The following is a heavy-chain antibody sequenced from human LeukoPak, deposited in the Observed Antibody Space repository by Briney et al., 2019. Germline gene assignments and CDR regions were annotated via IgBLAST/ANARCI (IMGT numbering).Heavy chain of an antibody. Sequence: PSETLSLTCTVSGDSIRSSSYYWSWIRQPPGKGLEWIGYIYYSGSTNYNPSLKSRVTISVDTSKNQFSLKLSSVTAADTAVYYCAREGTRYSGPNYYYYYGMDVWGQGTTVTVSS. D-gene: IGHD5-12*01. CDR2: IYYSGST. J-gene: IGHJ6*02. CDR1: GDSIRSSSYY. V-gene: IGHV4-61*01. CDR3: AREGTRYSGPNYYYYYGMDV.